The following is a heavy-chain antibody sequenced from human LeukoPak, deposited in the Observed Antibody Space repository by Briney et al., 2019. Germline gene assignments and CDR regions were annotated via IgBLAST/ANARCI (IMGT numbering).Heavy chain of an antibody. D-gene: IGHD6-6*01. CDR3: ARDSGDYSSPVDY. CDR1: GFTFSSYA. V-gene: IGHV3-48*01. CDR2: IGTSGLI. J-gene: IGHJ4*02. Sequence: GTSLRLSCAASGFTFSSYAMSWVRQAPGKGLEWVSYIGTSGLIYYGDSVKGRFTISRDNAKNSLYLQMNSLRAEDTAMYYCARDSGDYSSPVDYWGQGTLVTVSS.